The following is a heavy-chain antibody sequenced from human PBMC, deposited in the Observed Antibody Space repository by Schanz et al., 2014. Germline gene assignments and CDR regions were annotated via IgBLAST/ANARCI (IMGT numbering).Heavy chain of an antibody. Sequence: QVQLVQSGPEVKKPGASVRVSCQASGYTFVGYYIHWLRQAPGQGLEWMGWINPDRGDTNYVQNFQGRVTMTRDTSITTAYMDLSRLTSDDTAVYYCARVYRWQHILGHFDSWGQGSLVTVSS. J-gene: IGHJ4*02. CDR2: INPDRGDT. CDR3: ARVYRWQHILGHFDS. V-gene: IGHV1-2*02. D-gene: IGHD6-13*01. CDR1: GYTFVGYY.